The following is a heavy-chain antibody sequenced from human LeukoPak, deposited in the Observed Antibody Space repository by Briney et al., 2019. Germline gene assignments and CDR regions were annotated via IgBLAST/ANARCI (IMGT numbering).Heavy chain of an antibody. D-gene: IGHD3-22*01. J-gene: IGHJ4*02. Sequence: GGSLRLSCAASGFTFSSYSMNWVRQAPGKGLEWVSSISSSSSYKYYAESVKGRFTISRDNAKNSLYLQMNSLRAEDTAVYYCASSRYDSSGYYGIIGYWGQGNLVTVSS. CDR1: GFTFSSYS. V-gene: IGHV3-21*01. CDR2: ISSSSSYK. CDR3: ASSRYDSSGYYGIIGY.